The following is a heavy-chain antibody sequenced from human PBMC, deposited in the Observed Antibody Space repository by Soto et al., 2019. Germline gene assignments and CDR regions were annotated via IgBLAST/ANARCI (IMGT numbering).Heavy chain of an antibody. J-gene: IGHJ4*02. CDR2: VYYRGRS. V-gene: IGHV4-39*01. CDR1: GGSISNYY. D-gene: IGHD2-8*01. Sequence: SETLSLTCTVSGGSISNYYWGWIRQSPGKGLEWIGSVYYRGRSYSKSSVKSRVTISVDTSKNQFSLNLNSVTASDTAVYFCVSQRTSVLTQAYFDYWGPGALVTVSS. CDR3: VSQRTSVLTQAYFDY.